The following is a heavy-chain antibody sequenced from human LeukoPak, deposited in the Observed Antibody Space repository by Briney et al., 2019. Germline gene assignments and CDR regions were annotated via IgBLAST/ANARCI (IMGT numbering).Heavy chain of an antibody. CDR2: INPNSGGR. V-gene: IGHV1-2*02. CDR1: GHTFTGYS. CDR3: ARDLSGPLDY. D-gene: IGHD1-26*01. Sequence: ASVKVSCKASGHTFTGYSIHWVRQAPGQGLEWMGWINPNSGGRDYAQKLQGRVTMTRDTSISTAYMELSRLRSDDTAVYYCARDLSGPLDYWGQGTLVTVSS. J-gene: IGHJ4*02.